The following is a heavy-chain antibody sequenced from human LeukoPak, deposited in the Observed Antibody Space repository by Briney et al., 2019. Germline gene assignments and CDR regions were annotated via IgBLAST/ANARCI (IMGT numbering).Heavy chain of an antibody. CDR3: ARARYYYDNSVYPAVRFDF. J-gene: IGHJ4*02. CDR1: GGSISSYY. Sequence: SETLSLTCSVSGGSISSYYWSWIRQPPGKELEWIGYIFYNGSTNYSPSLKSRVTISVDTSQNQFSLKLTSVTAADTAVYYCARARYYYDNSVYPAVRFDFWGQGILVTVS. V-gene: IGHV4-59*01. CDR2: IFYNGST. D-gene: IGHD3-22*01.